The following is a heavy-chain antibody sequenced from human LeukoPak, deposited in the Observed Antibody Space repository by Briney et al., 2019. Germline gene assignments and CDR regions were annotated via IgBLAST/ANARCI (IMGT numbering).Heavy chain of an antibody. Sequence: ASVKVSCKASGYTFTSYYMHWVRQAPGQGLEWMGIINPNSGGTDYARKFQGRVTMTRDTSISTAYMELNRLRSDDTAVYYCARGFDWLEYYFDYWGQGTLVTVSS. D-gene: IGHD3-9*01. J-gene: IGHJ4*02. V-gene: IGHV1-2*02. CDR1: GYTFTSYY. CDR3: ARGFDWLEYYFDY. CDR2: INPNSGGT.